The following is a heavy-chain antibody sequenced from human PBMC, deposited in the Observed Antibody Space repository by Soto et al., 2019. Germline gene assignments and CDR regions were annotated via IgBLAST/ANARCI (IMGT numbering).Heavy chain of an antibody. V-gene: IGHV5-10-1*01. CDR2: VDPSDSYT. J-gene: IGHJ6*01. CDR1: GYSFSSYW. CDR3: ARYHSGDYEGQDSYGMDA. D-gene: IGHD4-17*01. Sequence: PGQSLKICCKGSGYSFSSYWISGVRQMPGKGLEWIGRVDPSDSYTNYGPSFQGHVTISGDKSISSAYPQWSKLKASEPAMYYCARYHSGDYEGQDSYGMDAWRPPATVT.